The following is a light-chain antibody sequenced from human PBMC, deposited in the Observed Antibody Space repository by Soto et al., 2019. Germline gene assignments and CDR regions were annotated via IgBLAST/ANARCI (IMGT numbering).Light chain of an antibody. CDR1: ERISSNF. J-gene: IGKJ3*01. V-gene: IGKV3-20*01. CDR3: HQYGTSPFT. Sequence: VLTQSPGTLSLSPGERATLSCRASERISSNFLAWYQQRPGQAPRLLIYGASTRASGIPDRFSGSGSGTDFALTISRLEPEDFAVYYCHQYGTSPFTFGPGTTVEIK. CDR2: GAS.